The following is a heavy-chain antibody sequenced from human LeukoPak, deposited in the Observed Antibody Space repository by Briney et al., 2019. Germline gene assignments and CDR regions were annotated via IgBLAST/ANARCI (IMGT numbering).Heavy chain of an antibody. CDR3: ARAEVGATLPFDY. CDR2: INPNSGGT. CDR1: GYTFTGYY. D-gene: IGHD1-26*01. Sequence: ASVTVSCKASGYTFTGYYMHWVRQAPGQGLEWMGWINPNSGGTNYAQKFQGRVTMTRDTSISTAYMELSRLRSDDTAVYYCARAEVGATLPFDYWGQGTLVTVSS. V-gene: IGHV1-2*02. J-gene: IGHJ4*02.